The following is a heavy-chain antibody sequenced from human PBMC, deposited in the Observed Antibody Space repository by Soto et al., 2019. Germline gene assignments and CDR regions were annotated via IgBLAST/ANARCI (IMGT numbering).Heavy chain of an antibody. D-gene: IGHD3-22*01. V-gene: IGHV3-30*04. CDR1: GFTFSSYA. CDR3: ARDRNYYDRSGYFAY. J-gene: IGHJ4*02. CDR2: ISYDGRNK. Sequence: GGSLRLSCAASGFTFSSYAMHWVRQAPGKGLEWVAVISYDGRNKYYADSVKGRFTISRDNSKNTLYLQMNSLRAEDTAVYYCARDRNYYDRSGYFAYRGQGTLVTVSS.